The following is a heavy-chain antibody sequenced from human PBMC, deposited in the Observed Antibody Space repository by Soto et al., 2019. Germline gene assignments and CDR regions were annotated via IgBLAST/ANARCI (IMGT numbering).Heavy chain of an antibody. CDR3: ARQAYCTNGVCRNSVFDY. V-gene: IGHV4-30-2*03. J-gene: IGHJ4*02. D-gene: IGHD2-8*01. CDR2: IYHSGST. CDR1: GGSISSGGYS. Sequence: SETLSLTCAVSGGSISSGGYSWSWIRQPPGKGLEWIGYIYHSGSTYYNPSLKSRVTISVDTSKNQFSLKLSSVTAADTAVYYCARQAYCTNGVCRNSVFDYWGQGTLVTVSS.